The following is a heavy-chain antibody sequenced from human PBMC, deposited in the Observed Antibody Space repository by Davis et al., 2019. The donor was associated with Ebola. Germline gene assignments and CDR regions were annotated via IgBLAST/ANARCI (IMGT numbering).Heavy chain of an antibody. CDR3: ARAQFPTTSDH. CDR1: GYTFTNYG. CDR2: ISAYNGNT. J-gene: IGHJ4*02. V-gene: IGHV1-18*01. D-gene: IGHD1-1*01. Sequence: ASVKVSCKASGYTFTNYGISWVRQAPGQGLEWMGWISAYNGNTYYAQKFLDRVTLTTDTSTSTAYMEVGSLRSDDTAVYYCARAQFPTTSDHWGQGTLVTVSS.